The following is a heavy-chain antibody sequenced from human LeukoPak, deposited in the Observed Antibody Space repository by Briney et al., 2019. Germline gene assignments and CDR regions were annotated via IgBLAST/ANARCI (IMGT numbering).Heavy chain of an antibody. CDR2: INTNTGNP. J-gene: IGHJ6*03. CDR1: GYTFTSYA. CDR3: ARDSSSHYYYYYYMDV. Sequence: ASVKVSCKASGYTFTSYAMNWVRQAPGQGLEWMGWINTNTGNPTYAQGFTGRFVFSLDTSVSTAYLQISSLKAEDTAVYYCARDSSSHYYYYYYMDVWGKGTTVTVSS. D-gene: IGHD6-6*01. V-gene: IGHV7-4-1*02.